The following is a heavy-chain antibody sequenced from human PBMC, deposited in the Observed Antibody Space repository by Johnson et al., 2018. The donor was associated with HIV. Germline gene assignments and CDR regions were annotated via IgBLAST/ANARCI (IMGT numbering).Heavy chain of an antibody. D-gene: IGHD6-13*01. Sequence: EVQLVESGGGLVPPGRSLRLSCAASRFTFDDYAMHWVRPAPGKGLEWVSGISWNSGSIGYADSVKGRFTISRDNAKNSLYLQMNSRRAEDTALYYCAKDTEAAAGTYDAFEIWGQGTMVTGAS. V-gene: IGHV3-9*01. J-gene: IGHJ3*02. CDR3: AKDTEAAAGTYDAFEI. CDR1: RFTFDDYA. CDR2: ISWNSGSI.